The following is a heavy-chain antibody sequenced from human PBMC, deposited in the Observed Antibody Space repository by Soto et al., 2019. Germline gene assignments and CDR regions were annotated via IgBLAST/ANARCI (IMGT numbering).Heavy chain of an antibody. D-gene: IGHD5-18*01. V-gene: IGHV3-23*01. CDR3: AKTGPGSNYGYYFDS. CDR1: GFTFSSYG. Sequence: PGGSLRLSCAASGFTFSSYGMSWVRQAPGEGLEWVSGISGSGGSTYYADSVKGRFTISRDNSKNTLYLQMYSLRAEDTAVYYCAKTGPGSNYGYYFDSWGQGTLVTVSS. J-gene: IGHJ4*02. CDR2: ISGSGGST.